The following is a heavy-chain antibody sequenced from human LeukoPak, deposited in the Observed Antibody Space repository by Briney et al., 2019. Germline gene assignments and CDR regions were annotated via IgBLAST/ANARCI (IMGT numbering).Heavy chain of an antibody. CDR1: GFTFSDHY. CDR2: IGNKVNTYTT. Sequence: GGSLRLSCAASGFTFSDHYMDWVRQAPGKGLEWVGRIGNKVNTYTTEYAASVKGRFTISRDDSKNSLHLQMNSLKTEDTAVYYCTRRRFYFDYWGQGTLVTVSS. J-gene: IGHJ4*02. V-gene: IGHV3-72*01. CDR3: TRRRFYFDY.